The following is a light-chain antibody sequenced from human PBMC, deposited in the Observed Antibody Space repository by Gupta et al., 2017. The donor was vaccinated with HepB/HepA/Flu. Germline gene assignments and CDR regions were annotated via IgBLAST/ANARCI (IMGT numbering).Light chain of an antibody. Sequence: EMVLTQSPGTLPLSPGERATLSCRASQSVSSSYLAWYQQKPGQAPRLLIYGASSRATGIPDRFSGSGSGTDFTLTISRLEPEDFAVYYCQQYGSSPRLFGGGTKVEIK. CDR1: QSVSSSY. CDR2: GAS. V-gene: IGKV3-20*01. CDR3: QQYGSSPRL. J-gene: IGKJ4*01.